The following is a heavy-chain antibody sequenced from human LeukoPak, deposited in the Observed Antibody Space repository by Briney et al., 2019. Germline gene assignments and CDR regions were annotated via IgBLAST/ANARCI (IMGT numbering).Heavy chain of an antibody. V-gene: IGHV3-23*01. Sequence: GGSLRLSCAASGFTFSDYAMSWVRQAPGKGLEWVSAITGSGGNTYYADSVKGRFTISRDNSKNTLYLQMNSLRDEDTAVYYCAKWGDFDVLTGYYVPDFWGQGTLVTVSS. J-gene: IGHJ4*02. CDR3: AKWGDFDVLTGYYVPDF. CDR2: ITGSGGNT. CDR1: GFTFSDYA. D-gene: IGHD3-9*01.